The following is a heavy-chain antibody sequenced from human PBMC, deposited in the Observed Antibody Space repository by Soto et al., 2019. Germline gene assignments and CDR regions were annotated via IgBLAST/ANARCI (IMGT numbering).Heavy chain of an antibody. CDR2: IYYSGST. D-gene: IGHD4-17*01. CDR3: ARRPPDYGDTFFDY. CDR1: GSSISSISYY. Sequence: PSDPLSLTCTISGSSISSISYYWGWIRQPPGKGVEWIGSIYYSGSTYYNPSLKSRVTISVDTSKNQFSLKLSSVTAADTAVYYCARRPPDYGDTFFDYWGQG. V-gene: IGHV4-39*01. J-gene: IGHJ4*02.